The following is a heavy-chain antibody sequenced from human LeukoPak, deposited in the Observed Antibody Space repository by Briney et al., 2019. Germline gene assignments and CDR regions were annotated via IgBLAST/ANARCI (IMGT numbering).Heavy chain of an antibody. D-gene: IGHD3-3*01. Sequence: SETLSLTCTVSGDSISSGAYYWTWVRQYPGTGLEWIGCISHIGTTYNNPSLKSRVSISVDTSKNQFSLKLSSVTAADTAVYYCARGYFGVVIHDAFDIWGQGTMVTVSS. CDR1: GDSISSGAYY. CDR2: ISHIGTT. V-gene: IGHV4-31*03. J-gene: IGHJ3*02. CDR3: ARGYFGVVIHDAFDI.